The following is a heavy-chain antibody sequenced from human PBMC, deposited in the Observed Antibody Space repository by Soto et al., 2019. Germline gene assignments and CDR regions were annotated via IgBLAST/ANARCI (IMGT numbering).Heavy chain of an antibody. J-gene: IGHJ3*02. CDR2: INSDGSST. CDR1: GFTLSSYW. V-gene: IGHV3-74*01. D-gene: IGHD3-16*01. CDR3: ARDRAPMLYDI. Sequence: VSLRLSCAASGFTLSSYWMHWVRQAPGKGLVWVSRINSDGSSTSYADSVKGRFTISRDNAKNTLYLQMNSLRAEDTAVYYCARDRAPMLYDIWGQGTMVTVSS.